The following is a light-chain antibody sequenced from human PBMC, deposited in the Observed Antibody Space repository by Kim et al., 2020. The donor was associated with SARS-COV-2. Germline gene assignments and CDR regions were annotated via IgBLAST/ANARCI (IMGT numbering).Light chain of an antibody. CDR3: QQRSNWPPMYT. J-gene: IGKJ2*01. CDR1: QSVSSY. Sequence: PGERATLSCRASQSVSSYLAWYQQKPGQAPRLLIYDASNRATGIPARFSGSGSGTDFTLTISSLEPEDFAVYYCQQRSNWPPMYTFGQGTKL. V-gene: IGKV3-11*01. CDR2: DAS.